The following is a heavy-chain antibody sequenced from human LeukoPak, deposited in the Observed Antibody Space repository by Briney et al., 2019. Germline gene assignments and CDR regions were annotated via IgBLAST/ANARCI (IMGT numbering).Heavy chain of an antibody. Sequence: SETLSLTCTVSGGSISSYYWSWIRQPPGKGLEWIGYIYYSGSTNYHPSLKSRVTISVDTSKNHLPLRLSSVTAADTAVYYCARHHSGTNQFDYWGQGTLVTVSS. D-gene: IGHD3-10*01. CDR2: IYYSGST. V-gene: IGHV4-59*08. J-gene: IGHJ4*02. CDR3: ARHHSGTNQFDY. CDR1: GGSISSYY.